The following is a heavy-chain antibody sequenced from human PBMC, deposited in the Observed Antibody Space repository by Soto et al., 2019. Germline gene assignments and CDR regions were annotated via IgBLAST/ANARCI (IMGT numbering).Heavy chain of an antibody. CDR2: VYYSGRT. CDR1: GGSISSSY. V-gene: IGHV4-59*08. J-gene: IGHJ5*02. CDR3: ARRGSGPSWFDP. Sequence: SETLSLTCTVSGGSISSSYWSWIRQPPGKGLEWIGYVYYSGRTNYNPSLKSRITISVDTSKNQFSLKLSSVTAADTAVYYCARRGSGPSWFDPWGQGTLVTVSS. D-gene: IGHD2-15*01.